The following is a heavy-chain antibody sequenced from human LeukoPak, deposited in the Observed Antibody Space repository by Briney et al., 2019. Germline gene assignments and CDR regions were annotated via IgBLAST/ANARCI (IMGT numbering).Heavy chain of an antibody. V-gene: IGHV1-18*04. CDR3: AREDIVVVPAARDYYYYYGMDV. D-gene: IGHD2-2*01. CDR1: GYTFTGYY. J-gene: IGHJ6*02. Sequence: ASVKVSCKASGYTFTGYYMHWVRQAPGQGLEWMGWISAYNGNTNYAQKLQGRVTMTTDTSTSTAYMELRSLRSDDTAVYYCAREDIVVVPAARDYYYYYGMDVWGQGTTVTVSS. CDR2: ISAYNGNT.